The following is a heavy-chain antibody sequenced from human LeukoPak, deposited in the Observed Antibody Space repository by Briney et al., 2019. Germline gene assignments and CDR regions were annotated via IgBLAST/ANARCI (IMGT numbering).Heavy chain of an antibody. V-gene: IGHV4-34*01. D-gene: IGHD3-3*01. CDR2: INHSGST. Sequence: SETLSLTCAVSGGPFSGYYWNWIRQPPGKGLEWIGEINHSGSTSYNPSLKSRVTISVDTSKNQFSLKLTSVTAADTAVYYCARVRSAFDPWGQGTMVTVSS. J-gene: IGHJ3*01. CDR3: ARVRSAFDP. CDR1: GGPFSGYY.